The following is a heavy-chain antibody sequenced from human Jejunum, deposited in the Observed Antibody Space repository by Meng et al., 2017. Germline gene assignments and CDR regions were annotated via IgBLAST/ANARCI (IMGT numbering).Heavy chain of an antibody. J-gene: IGHJ5*02. CDR2: IYHTGTP. CDR1: GGSISDSNW. Sequence: QVQLQESGPGLVKPSGTLSLTCAVSGGSISDSNWWSWVRQPPGKGLEWIGEIYHTGTPNYNPSLKSRVTMSLDKSKNQFSLELTSVTAADTAVYYCARDLLGPAIAATGWFDPWGQGTLVTVSS. CDR3: ARDLLGPAIAATGWFDP. D-gene: IGHD6-13*01. V-gene: IGHV4-4*02.